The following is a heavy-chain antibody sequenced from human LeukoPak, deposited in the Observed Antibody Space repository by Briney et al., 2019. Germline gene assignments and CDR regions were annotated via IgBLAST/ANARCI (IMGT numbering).Heavy chain of an antibody. Sequence: PGGSLRLSCAASGFDFGNYAMHWVRQAPGKGLQWVSGINWSSKRVAYAASVKGRFTISRDNAKNSLYLQMNSLTSEDTAFYFCAKGSLEMATVDFEFWGQGTLVTVSS. D-gene: IGHD5-24*01. V-gene: IGHV3-9*01. CDR3: AKGSLEMATVDFEF. J-gene: IGHJ4*02. CDR1: GFDFGNYA. CDR2: INWSSKRV.